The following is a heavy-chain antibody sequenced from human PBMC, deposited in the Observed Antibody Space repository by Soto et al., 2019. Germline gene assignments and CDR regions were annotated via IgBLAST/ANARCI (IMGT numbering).Heavy chain of an antibody. CDR2: INHSGST. D-gene: IGHD6-13*01. CDR1: GGSFSGYY. Sequence: SETLSLTCAVYGGSFSGYYWTWIRQPPGTGLEWIGEINHSGSTNYNPSLKSRVTISVDTSKNQFSLKLSSVTAADTAVYYCARHGAESAGDFDYWGQGTLVTVSS. CDR3: ARHGAESAGDFDY. V-gene: IGHV4-34*01. J-gene: IGHJ4*02.